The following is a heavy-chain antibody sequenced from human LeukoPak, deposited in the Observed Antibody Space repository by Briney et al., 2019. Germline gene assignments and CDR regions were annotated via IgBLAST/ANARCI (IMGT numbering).Heavy chain of an antibody. CDR2: INSDGSSA. CDR3: AKPHFDD. J-gene: IGHJ4*02. Sequence: GGSLRLSCAASGFTFSNYWMHWVRQAPGKGLVYVSRINSDGSSANYADSVQGRFTVSRDNAKNTLYLEMNSLRAGDTAVYYCAKPHFDDWGQGTLVTVSS. V-gene: IGHV3-74*01. CDR1: GFTFSNYW.